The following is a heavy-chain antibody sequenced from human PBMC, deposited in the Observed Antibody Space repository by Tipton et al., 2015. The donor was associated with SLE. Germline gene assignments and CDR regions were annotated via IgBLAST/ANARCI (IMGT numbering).Heavy chain of an antibody. D-gene: IGHD2-8*01. V-gene: IGHV1-18*01. CDR3: ARGMYYFDH. Sequence: QLVQSGSELKKPGASVMISCKASGYTFTTYAMNWVRQAPGQGLEWMGWITDYNDNTNYAQRFQGRVTMTTDTSTSTAYMELRRLRFDDTAVYYCARGMYYFDHWGQGTLVTVSS. CDR2: ITDYNDNT. CDR1: GYTFTTYA. J-gene: IGHJ4*02.